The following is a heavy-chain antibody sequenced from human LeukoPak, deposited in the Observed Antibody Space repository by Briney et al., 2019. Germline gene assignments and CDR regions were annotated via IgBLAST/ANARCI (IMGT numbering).Heavy chain of an antibody. CDR1: GGSISSSSYY. D-gene: IGHD3-3*01. J-gene: IGHJ4*02. Sequence: PSETLSLXCTVSGGSISSSSYYWGWIRQPPGKGLECIGSIYYSGSTYYNPSLKSRVTIPVDTSKNQFSLKLSSVTAADTAVYYCARRPTVFGVVINDYFDYWGQGTLVTVSS. V-gene: IGHV4-39*01. CDR2: IYYSGST. CDR3: ARRPTVFGVVINDYFDY.